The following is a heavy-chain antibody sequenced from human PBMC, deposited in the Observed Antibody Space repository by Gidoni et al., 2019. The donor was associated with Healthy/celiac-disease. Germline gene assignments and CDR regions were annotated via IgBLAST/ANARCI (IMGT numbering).Heavy chain of an antibody. CDR2: IWYDGSNK. V-gene: IGHV3-33*01. CDR1: GFTFSSYG. Sequence: QVQLVESGGGVVQPGRSLRLSCAASGFTFSSYGMHWVRQAPGKGLEWVAVIWYDGSNKYYADSVKGRFTISRDNSKNTLYLQMNSLRAEDTAVYYCARDPAILEWLLRTPLPEYYYGMDVWGQGTTVTVSS. D-gene: IGHD3-3*01. CDR3: ARDPAILEWLLRTPLPEYYYGMDV. J-gene: IGHJ6*02.